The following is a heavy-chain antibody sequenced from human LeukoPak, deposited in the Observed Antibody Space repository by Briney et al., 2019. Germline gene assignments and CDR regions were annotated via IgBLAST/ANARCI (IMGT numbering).Heavy chain of an antibody. CDR2: IKPDRGAT. CDR1: GYTFTVHY. Sequence: ASLTVSCKASGYTFTVHYMHWSRQAPGQRLEWRGWIKPDRGATNFAQNFPGRVTMTSDTSINTSYMELSSLTSDDTAMYYCARDHDYGPDYWGQGTLVTVSA. D-gene: IGHD4/OR15-4a*01. CDR3: ARDHDYGPDY. J-gene: IGHJ4*02. V-gene: IGHV1-2*02.